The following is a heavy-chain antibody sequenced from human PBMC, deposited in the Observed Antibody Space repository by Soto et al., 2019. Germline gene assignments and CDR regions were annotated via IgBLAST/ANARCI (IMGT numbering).Heavy chain of an antibody. J-gene: IGHJ4*02. CDR3: ARDSTYSSSWYHHGGFDY. V-gene: IGHV6-1*01. CDR1: GDSVSSNSAA. CDR2: TYYRSKWFN. D-gene: IGHD6-13*01. Sequence: PSQTLSLTCAISGDSVSSNSAAWNWIRQSPSRGLEWLGRTYYRSKWFNDYALSVKSRITINPDTSKNQFSLQLNSVTPEDTAVYYCARDSTYSSSWYHHGGFDYWGQGTLVTVSS.